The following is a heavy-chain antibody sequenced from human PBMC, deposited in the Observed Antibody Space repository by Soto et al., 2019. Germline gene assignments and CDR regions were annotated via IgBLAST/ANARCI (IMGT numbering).Heavy chain of an antibody. J-gene: IGHJ5*02. D-gene: IGHD2-2*01. CDR3: ARESAALNWFDP. Sequence: EVQLVESGGGLVQPGGSLRLSCAASGFTFSSYSMNWVRQAPGKGLEWVSYISSSSSTIYYADSVKCRFTISRDNAKNSLYLQMNSLRDEDTAVYYCARESAALNWFDPWGQGTLVTVSS. CDR2: ISSSSSTI. V-gene: IGHV3-48*02. CDR1: GFTFSSYS.